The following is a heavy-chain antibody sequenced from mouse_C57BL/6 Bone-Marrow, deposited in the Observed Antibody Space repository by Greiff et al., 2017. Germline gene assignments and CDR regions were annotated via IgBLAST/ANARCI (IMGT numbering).Heavy chain of an antibody. Sequence: QVQLQQSGAELVRPGASVTLSCKASGYTFTDYEMHWVKQTPVHGLEWIGAIDPETGGTAYNQKFKGKAILTADKSSSTAYMELRSLTSEDSAVYYCTRSGWLLRGWYFDVWGTGTTVTVSS. CDR3: TRSGWLLRGWYFDV. CDR1: GYTFTDYE. V-gene: IGHV1-15*01. CDR2: IDPETGGT. J-gene: IGHJ1*03. D-gene: IGHD2-3*01.